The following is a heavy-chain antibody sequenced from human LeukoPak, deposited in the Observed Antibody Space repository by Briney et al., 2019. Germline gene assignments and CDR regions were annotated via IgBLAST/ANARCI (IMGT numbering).Heavy chain of an antibody. CDR3: ARDRGYTFDY. CDR1: GFTFRSYW. D-gene: IGHD3-22*01. Sequence: PGGSLRLSCAASGFTFRSYWMHWVRQAPGKGLVWVSNIKSDGSSTTYADSVKGRFTISRDNAKTTLYLQMNSLRAEDTAVYYCARDRGYTFDYWGQGTLVTVSS. CDR2: IKSDGSST. J-gene: IGHJ4*02. V-gene: IGHV3-74*01.